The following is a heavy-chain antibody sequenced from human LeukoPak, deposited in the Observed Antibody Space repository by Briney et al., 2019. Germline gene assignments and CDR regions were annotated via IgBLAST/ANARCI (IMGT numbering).Heavy chain of an antibody. CDR1: GGSFSGYY. Sequence: SETLSLTCAVYGGSFSGYYWSWIRQPPGKGLEWIGEINHSGSTNYNPSLKSRVTISVDTSKNQFSLKLSSVTAADTALYYCARESDYSNNVDYWGQGTPVTVSS. D-gene: IGHD4-11*01. CDR3: ARESDYSNNVDY. V-gene: IGHV4-34*01. CDR2: INHSGST. J-gene: IGHJ4*02.